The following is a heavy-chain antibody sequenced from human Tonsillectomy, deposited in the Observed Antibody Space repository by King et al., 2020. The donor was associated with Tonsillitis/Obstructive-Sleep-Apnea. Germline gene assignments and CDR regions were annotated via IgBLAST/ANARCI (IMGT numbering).Heavy chain of an antibody. CDR3: AHKYAIYYDFWSGPEGRDAFDI. Sequence: ITLKESGPTLVKPTQTLTLTCTFSGFSLNTRGVSVGWIRQPPGKALEWLALIYWDVDKRYSPSLKSRLTITKDTSKNQVVLTMTNMDPVDTATYYCAHKYAIYYDFWSGPEGRDAFDIWGQGTMVTVSS. CDR1: GFSLNTRGVS. D-gene: IGHD3-3*01. CDR2: IYWDVDK. V-gene: IGHV2-5*02. J-gene: IGHJ3*02.